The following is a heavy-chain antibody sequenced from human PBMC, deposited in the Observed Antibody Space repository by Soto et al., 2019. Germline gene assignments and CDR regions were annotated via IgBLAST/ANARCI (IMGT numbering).Heavy chain of an antibody. Sequence: SETLSLTCNVSGGSITRGGYYWTWIRQHPGKGLEWIGYIYNSGSRYYNPSLKSRLTISMDTSNNQFSLRMTSVTAADTAIYYCARESRRYSSSVGFYNGMDVWVHGTTVTV. CDR3: ARESRRYSSSVGFYNGMDV. D-gene: IGHD6-6*01. V-gene: IGHV4-31*03. CDR1: GGSITRGGYY. CDR2: IYNSGSR. J-gene: IGHJ6*02.